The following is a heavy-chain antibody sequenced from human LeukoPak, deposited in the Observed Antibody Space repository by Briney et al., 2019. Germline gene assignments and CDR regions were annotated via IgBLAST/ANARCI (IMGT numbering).Heavy chain of an antibody. J-gene: IGHJ4*02. Sequence: ASVKVSCKASGYIFTGYYMHWVRQAPGQGLKWMGWINPNSGDTNYAQKFQGRVNMTRDTSISTAYMELSRLRSDDTAVYYCARVRYRLAETYIDYWGQGTLVTVSS. D-gene: IGHD3-16*01. CDR2: INPNSGDT. CDR3: ARVRYRLAETYIDY. V-gene: IGHV1-2*02. CDR1: GYIFTGYY.